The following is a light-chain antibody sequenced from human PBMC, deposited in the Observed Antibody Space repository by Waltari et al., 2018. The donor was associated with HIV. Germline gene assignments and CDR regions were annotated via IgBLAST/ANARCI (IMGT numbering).Light chain of an antibody. CDR3: QQYYSTPPLT. CDR2: WAS. Sequence: DIVMTQSPDSLAVSLGESAAITCKSTQSVLYSSNNKNYLAWYQQKPGQPPKLLIYWASTRQSGVPDRFSGSGSGTDFTLTISSLQAEDVAVYYCQQYYSTPPLTFGGGTKVEIK. CDR1: QSVLYSSNNKNY. V-gene: IGKV4-1*01. J-gene: IGKJ4*01.